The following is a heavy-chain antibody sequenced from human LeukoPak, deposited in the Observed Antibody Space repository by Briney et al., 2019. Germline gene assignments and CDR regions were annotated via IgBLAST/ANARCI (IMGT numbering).Heavy chain of an antibody. CDR3: ARDSLTILGVAPVH. CDR1: GYTFTSNG. V-gene: IGHV1-18*01. D-gene: IGHD3-3*01. J-gene: IGHJ4*02. Sequence: ASVKVSCKASGYTFTSNGISWVRQAPGQGLEWVGWISAYNGNTNYAQKFQGRVTMTTDTSTSTAYMELRSLRSDDTAVYYCARDSLTILGVAPVHWGQGTLVTVSS. CDR2: ISAYNGNT.